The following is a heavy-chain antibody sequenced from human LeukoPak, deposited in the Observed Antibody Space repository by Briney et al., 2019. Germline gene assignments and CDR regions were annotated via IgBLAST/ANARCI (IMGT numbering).Heavy chain of an antibody. CDR2: IYYSGST. CDR3: ARQSTIAAARIDP. V-gene: IGHV4-59*08. D-gene: IGHD6-13*01. CDR1: GGSISSYY. J-gene: IGHJ5*02. Sequence: SETLSLTCTVSGGSISSYYWSWIRQPPGKGLEWIGYIYYSGSTNYNPSLKSRVTISVDTSKNQFFLKLNSVTAADTAVYYCARQSTIAAARIDPWGQGTLVTVSS.